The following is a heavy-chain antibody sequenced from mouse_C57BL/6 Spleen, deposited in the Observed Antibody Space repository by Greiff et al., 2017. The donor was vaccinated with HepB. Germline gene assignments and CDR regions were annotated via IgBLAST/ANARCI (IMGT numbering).Heavy chain of an antibody. CDR2: IHPNSGST. J-gene: IGHJ2*01. D-gene: IGHD1-1*01. Sequence: QVQLQQSGAELVKPGASVKLSCKASGYTFTSYWMHWVKQRPGQGLEWIGMIHPNSGSTNYNEKFKSKATLTVDKSSSTAYMQLSSLTSEDSAVYYGERLYYYGSSDYFDYWGQGTTLTVSS. V-gene: IGHV1-64*01. CDR1: GYTFTSYW. CDR3: ERLYYYGSSDYFDY.